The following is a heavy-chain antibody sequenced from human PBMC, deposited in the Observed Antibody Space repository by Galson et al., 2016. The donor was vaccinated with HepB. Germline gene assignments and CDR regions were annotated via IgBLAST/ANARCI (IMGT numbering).Heavy chain of an antibody. V-gene: IGHV3-11*03. J-gene: IGHJ3*01. CDR2: IDSSSRFT. CDR1: GFTLSDFY. Sequence: SLRLSCAASGFTLSDFYMSWIRQAPGKGLEWISYIDSSSRFTNYADSVQGRFTISRDNVKKSVHLQMSNLGVEDTAIYYYARRKFDWNDVEGPFDLWGPGTMVTVSS. D-gene: IGHD1-1*01. CDR3: ARRKFDWNDVEGPFDL.